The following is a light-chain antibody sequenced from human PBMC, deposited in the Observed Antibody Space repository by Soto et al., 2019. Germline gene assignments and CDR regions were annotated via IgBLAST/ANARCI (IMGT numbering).Light chain of an antibody. V-gene: IGKV3D-20*02. J-gene: IGKJ1*01. CDR1: QIVSSSY. Sequence: EIVLTQSPGTLSLSPGERATLSCRASQIVSSSYLAWYQQKPGQAPRLLIYGASSRATGIPDRFSGSGSGTDFTLTIGRLEPEDFAVYYCQQRANWPPVTFGQGTKVDIK. CDR3: QQRANWPPVT. CDR2: GAS.